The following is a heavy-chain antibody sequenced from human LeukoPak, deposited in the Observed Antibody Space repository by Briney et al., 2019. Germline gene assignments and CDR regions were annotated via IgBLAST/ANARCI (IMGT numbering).Heavy chain of an antibody. J-gene: IGHJ3*02. CDR3: ARPGYSSSWSAFDI. CDR2: ITSSGSTI. CDR1: GFTFSAYD. V-gene: IGHV3-48*03. Sequence: PGGSLRLSCAAPGFTFSAYDMNWVRQAPGKGLEWVSHITSSGSTIYYADSVKGRFTISRDNAKNSLYLQMNSLRAEDTAVYYCARPGYSSSWSAFDIWGQGTMVTVSS. D-gene: IGHD6-13*01.